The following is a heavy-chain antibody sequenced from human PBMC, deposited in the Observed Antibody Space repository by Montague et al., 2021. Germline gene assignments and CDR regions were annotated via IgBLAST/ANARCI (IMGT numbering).Heavy chain of an antibody. J-gene: IGHJ6*02. V-gene: IGHV3-23*01. Sequence: SLRLSCAASGFSFTSYAVNWVRQAPGEGLEWVSSITDIDPGTYYADSVKGRFTISRDNSKNTLYLQMNSLRVDDTAVYYCAKASKKLRNYYYTMDVWGQGTTVTVS. CDR2: ITDIDPGT. CDR1: GFSFTSYA. CDR3: AKASKKLRNYYYTMDV.